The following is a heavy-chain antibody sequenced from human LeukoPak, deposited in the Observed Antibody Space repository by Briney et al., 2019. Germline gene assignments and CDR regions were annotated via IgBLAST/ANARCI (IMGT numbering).Heavy chain of an antibody. Sequence: ASVKVSCKASGYTFTSYYMHWVRQAPGQGLEWMGIINPSGGSTSYAQKFQGRVTMTRDMSTSTVYMELSSLRSEDTAVYYCARDLRCSGGSCYASYYMDVWGKGTTVTVSS. CDR2: INPSGGST. J-gene: IGHJ6*03. D-gene: IGHD2-15*01. CDR1: GYTFTSYY. CDR3: ARDLRCSGGSCYASYYMDV. V-gene: IGHV1-46*01.